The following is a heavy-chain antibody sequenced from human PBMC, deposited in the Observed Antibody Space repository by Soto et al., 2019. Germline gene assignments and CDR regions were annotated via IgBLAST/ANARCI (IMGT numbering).Heavy chain of an antibody. CDR2: INHTGGS. CDR1: GGSFGGYY. Sequence: LSXTCAVSGGSFGGYYCGWVRQTPGKGLEWIGDINHTGGSNYNPSLKSRVMISVGTAKTQFSLNVTSVTAADTAVYYCAREVGYYSATRRNLYFDYWGPGTLVTVSS. CDR3: AREVGYYSATRRNLYFDY. D-gene: IGHD2-2*01. V-gene: IGHV4-34*01. J-gene: IGHJ4*02.